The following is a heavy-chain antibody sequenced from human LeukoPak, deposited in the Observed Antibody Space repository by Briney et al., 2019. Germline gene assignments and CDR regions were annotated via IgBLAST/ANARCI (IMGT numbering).Heavy chain of an antibody. CDR1: GESFSGYY. J-gene: IGHJ4*02. CDR2: INHSGST. D-gene: IGHD2/OR15-2a*01. Sequence: SETLSLTCAVYGESFSGYYWSWIRQPPGKGLEWIGEINHSGSTNYNPSLKSRVTISVDTSKNQFSLKLSSVTAADTAVYYCASLSTFDYWGQGTLVTVSS. V-gene: IGHV4-34*01. CDR3: ASLSTFDY.